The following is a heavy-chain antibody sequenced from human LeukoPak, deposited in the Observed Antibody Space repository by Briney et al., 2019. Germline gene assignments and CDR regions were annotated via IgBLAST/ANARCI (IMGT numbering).Heavy chain of an antibody. CDR3: ARLTLSSGWLDY. J-gene: IGHJ4*02. Sequence: GESLKTSFNGSGYRFTSYWIGWVRPMPGKGLEWMGIIYSGDSGTRYSPSFQGQVTISADKSISTAYLQWSSLKASDTAMYYCARLTLSSGWLDYWGQGTLVTVSS. CDR1: GYRFTSYW. V-gene: IGHV5-51*01. CDR2: IYSGDSGT. D-gene: IGHD6-19*01.